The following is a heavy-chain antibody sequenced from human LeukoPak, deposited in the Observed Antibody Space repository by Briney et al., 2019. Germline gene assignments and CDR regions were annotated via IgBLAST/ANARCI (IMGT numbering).Heavy chain of an antibody. V-gene: IGHV1-18*01. Sequence: ASVKVSCKASGYTFTSYGISWMRQAPGQGLEWMGWISAYNGNTNYAQKFQGWVTMTRDTSISTAYMELSRLRSDDTAVYYCAREAGPAAAGYYYYYGMDVWGQGTTVTVSS. J-gene: IGHJ6*02. D-gene: IGHD6-13*01. CDR2: ISAYNGNT. CDR3: AREAGPAAAGYYYYYGMDV. CDR1: GYTFTSYG.